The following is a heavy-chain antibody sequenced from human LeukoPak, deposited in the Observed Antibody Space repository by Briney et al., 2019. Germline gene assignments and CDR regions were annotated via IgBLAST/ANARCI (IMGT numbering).Heavy chain of an antibody. CDR2: ISGSGSST. CDR3: AKGGDSFYYGGNAWFDS. D-gene: IGHD4-23*01. J-gene: IGHJ5*01. CDR1: GFTFSSYA. Sequence: PGGSLRLSCAASGFTFSSYAMNWVRQAPGKGLEWVSGISGSGSSTYYADSVKGRFTISRDNSKNTLYLQTNSVRAEDTAVYYCAKGGDSFYYGGNAWFDSWGQGTLVTVSS. V-gene: IGHV3-23*01.